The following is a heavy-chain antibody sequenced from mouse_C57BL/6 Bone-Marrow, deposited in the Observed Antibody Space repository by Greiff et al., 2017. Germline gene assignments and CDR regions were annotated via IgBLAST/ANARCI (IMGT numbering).Heavy chain of an antibody. CDR1: GYTFTSYG. Sequence: QVQLKESGAELARPGASVKLSCKASGYTFTSYGISWVKQRTGQGLEWIGEIYPRSGNNYYNEKFKGKATLTADKSSSTAYMALRSLTSEDSAVYFCARGDLAWFAYWGQGTLVTVSA. CDR2: IYPRSGNN. V-gene: IGHV1-81*01. CDR3: ARGDLAWFAY. J-gene: IGHJ3*01.